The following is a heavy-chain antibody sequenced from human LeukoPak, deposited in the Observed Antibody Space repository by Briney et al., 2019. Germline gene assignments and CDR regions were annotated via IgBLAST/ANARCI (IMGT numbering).Heavy chain of an antibody. CDR1: GYTFTGDY. J-gene: IGHJ4*02. CDR2: INPNSGGT. CDR3: ARGYSYGTFDY. D-gene: IGHD5-18*01. Sequence: ASVKVSCKASGYTFTGDYMHWVRQAPGQGLEWMGWINPNSGGTNYAQKFQGGVTMTRDTSISTAYMELSRLRSDDTAVYYCARGYSYGTFDYWGQGPLVPVSS. V-gene: IGHV1-2*02.